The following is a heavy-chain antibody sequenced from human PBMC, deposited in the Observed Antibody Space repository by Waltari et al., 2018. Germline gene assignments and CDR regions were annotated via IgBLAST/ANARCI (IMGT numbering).Heavy chain of an antibody. CDR3: ARAGLGSPSQWLQLFDS. Sequence: EVQLVESGGGLIQPGGSLRLSCEASGFRVSYNYMSCVRQAPGKGLEWVSVHHACGNTYHGDAVKGRFTISRDISKNTLYVQMNSLTVDDSAMYYCARAGLGSPSQWLQLFDSWGQGTLVTVSS. J-gene: IGHJ4*02. V-gene: IGHV3-53*01. D-gene: IGHD5-12*01. CDR2: HHACGNT. CDR1: GFRVSYNY.